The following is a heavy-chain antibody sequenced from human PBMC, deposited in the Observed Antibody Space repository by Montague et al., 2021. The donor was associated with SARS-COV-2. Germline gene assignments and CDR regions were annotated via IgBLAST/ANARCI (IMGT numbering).Heavy chain of an antibody. J-gene: IGHJ6*03. V-gene: IGHV3-23*01. Sequence: SLRLSCAASGFTFSSYAMSWVRQAPGKGLEWVSAISGSGGSAYYADSVTGRFTISRDNSKNTLYLQMNSLRAEDTAVYYCAKDGDGYYDFWSGYYTVQGYYYYYMDVWGKGTTVTVSS. CDR1: GFTFSSYA. CDR2: ISGSGGSA. D-gene: IGHD3-3*01. CDR3: AKDGDGYYDFWSGYYTVQGYYYYYMDV.